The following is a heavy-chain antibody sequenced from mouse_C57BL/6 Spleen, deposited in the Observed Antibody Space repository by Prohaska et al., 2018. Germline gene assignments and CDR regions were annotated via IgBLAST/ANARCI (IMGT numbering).Heavy chain of an antibody. CDR1: GFTFSGFW. D-gene: IGHD1-1*01. CDR2: IKSDGRAI. CDR3: MRYGSSYWYFDV. J-gene: IGHJ1*03. Sequence: EVQLLETGGGLVQPGGSRGLSCEGSGFTFSGFWMSWVRQTPGKTLEWIGDIKSDGRAINYAPSIKDRFTIFRENDKSTLYLEMSKVRAEETATYFWMRYGSSYWYFDVWGTGTTVTVSS. V-gene: IGHV11-2*01.